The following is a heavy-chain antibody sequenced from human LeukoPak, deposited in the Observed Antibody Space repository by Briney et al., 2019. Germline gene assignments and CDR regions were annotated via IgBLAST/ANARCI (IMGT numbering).Heavy chain of an antibody. CDR2: IRYDGSNK. CDR3: ARDTGSD. V-gene: IGHV3-30*02. D-gene: IGHD1-14*01. J-gene: IGHJ4*02. CDR1: GFTFSSYG. Sequence: GGSLRLSCAASGFTFSSYGMHWVRQAPGKGLEWVAFIRYDGSNKYYADSVKSRFTISRDNSKYTLYLQMNSLRAEDTAVYYGARDTGSDWGQGNLVTVSS.